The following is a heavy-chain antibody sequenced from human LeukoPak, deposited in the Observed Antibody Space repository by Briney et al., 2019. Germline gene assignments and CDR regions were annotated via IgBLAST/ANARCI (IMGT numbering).Heavy chain of an antibody. V-gene: IGHV1-69*04. CDR3: ARDPHLTIFGVATPGDAFDI. CDR2: IIPILGIT. CDR1: GGTFSSYG. J-gene: IGHJ3*02. D-gene: IGHD3-3*01. Sequence: SVKVSCKASGGTFSSYGISWVRQAPGQGLEWMGRIIPILGITNYAQKFQGRVTITADESTSTAYMELSSLRSEDTAVYYCARDPHLTIFGVATPGDAFDIWGQGTMVTVSS.